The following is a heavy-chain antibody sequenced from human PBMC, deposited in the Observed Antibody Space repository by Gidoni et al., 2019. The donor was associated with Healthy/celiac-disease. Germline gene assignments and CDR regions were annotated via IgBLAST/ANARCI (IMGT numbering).Heavy chain of an antibody. J-gene: IGHJ5*02. D-gene: IGHD6-6*01. V-gene: IGHV4-59*01. CDR3: ARDPDSSSSGWWFDP. Sequence: QVQLQESGPGLVKPSETLSLTCPVSGGSISSYYWSWNRQPPGKGLEWIGYIYYSGSTNYNPSLKSRVTISVDTSKNQFSLKLSSVTAADTAVYYCARDPDSSSSGWWFDPWGQGTLVTVSS. CDR2: IYYSGST. CDR1: GGSISSYY.